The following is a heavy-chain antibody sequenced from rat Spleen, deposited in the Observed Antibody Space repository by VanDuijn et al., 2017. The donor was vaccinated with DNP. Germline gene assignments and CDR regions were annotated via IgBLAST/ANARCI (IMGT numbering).Heavy chain of an antibody. CDR1: GFIFSDYY. D-gene: IGHD1-4*01. CDR3: SRHVPGYNVMDA. Sequence: EVQLVESGGGPVQPGRSLKLSCVASGFIFSDYYMAWVRQAPTKGLEWVASISTGGGNTYYRDSVKGRFTISRDNAKNTQYLQMDSLRSEDTATYYCSRHVPGYNVMDAWGQGASVTVSS. CDR2: ISTGGGNT. V-gene: IGHV5S13*01. J-gene: IGHJ4*01.